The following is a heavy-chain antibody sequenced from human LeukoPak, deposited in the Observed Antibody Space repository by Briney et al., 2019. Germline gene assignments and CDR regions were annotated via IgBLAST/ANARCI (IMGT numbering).Heavy chain of an antibody. CDR3: ARTGGDHGWFDP. CDR2: INPSGGST. V-gene: IGHV1-46*01. Sequence: ASVKVSCKASGYTFTSYYLHWVRQAPGEGLEWMGIINPSGGSTSLEQKFQGRLTMTWDTSTSTVYMELSSLRSEDTAVYYCARTGGDHGWFDPWGQGTLVTVSS. J-gene: IGHJ5*02. D-gene: IGHD3-16*01. CDR1: GYTFTSYY.